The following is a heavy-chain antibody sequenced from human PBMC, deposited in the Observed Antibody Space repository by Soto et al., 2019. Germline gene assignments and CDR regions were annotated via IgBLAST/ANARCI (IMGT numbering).Heavy chain of an antibody. V-gene: IGHV1-69*13. D-gene: IGHD2-2*01. CDR2: IIPIFGTA. CDR1: GGTFSSYA. CDR3: ARSGFSGCSSTSCPIDY. J-gene: IGHJ4*02. Sequence: VASVKVSCKASGGTFSSYAISWVRQAPGQGLEWMGGIIPIFGTANYAQKFQGRVTITADESTSTAYMELSSLRSEDTAVYYCARSGFSGCSSTSCPIDYWGQGTLVTVSS.